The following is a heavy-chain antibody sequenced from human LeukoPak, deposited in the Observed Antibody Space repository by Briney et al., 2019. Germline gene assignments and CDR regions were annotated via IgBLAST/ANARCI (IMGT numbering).Heavy chain of an antibody. CDR3: AKDRLSIVVVAAAPHDAFDI. CDR2: ISGSGGST. Sequence: PGGSLRLSCAASGFTFSSYAMSWVRQAPGKGLEWVSAISGSGGSTYYADSVKGRFTISRDNSKNTLYLQMNSLRAEDTAVYYCAKDRLSIVVVAAAPHDAFDIWGQGTMVTVSS. V-gene: IGHV3-23*01. CDR1: GFTFSSYA. J-gene: IGHJ3*02. D-gene: IGHD2-15*01.